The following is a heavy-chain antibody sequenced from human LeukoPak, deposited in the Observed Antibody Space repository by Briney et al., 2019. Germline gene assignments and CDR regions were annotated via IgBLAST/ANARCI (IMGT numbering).Heavy chain of an antibody. CDR1: GFSFSGYW. V-gene: IGHV3-23*01. CDR2: ISGSGDDP. CDR3: AKQFVDI. J-gene: IGHJ5*02. Sequence: QPGGSLRLSCAASGFSFSGYWMNWVRQAPGKGLEWVSSISGSGDDPSYADSVKGRFTISRDNSRSTLYLQMNSLRAEDTAVYYCAKQFVDIWGQGTLVTVSS. D-gene: IGHD5-24*01.